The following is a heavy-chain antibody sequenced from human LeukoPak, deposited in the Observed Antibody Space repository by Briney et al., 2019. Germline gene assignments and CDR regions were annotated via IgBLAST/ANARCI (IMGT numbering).Heavy chain of an antibody. CDR1: GFTFSSYA. Sequence: PGGSLRLSCATSGFTFSSYAMSWVRQAPGKGLEWVSSISGRGANTHYADSVKGRFTNSGDYSKNTLNLQMNSLRAEDTAVYYCAKSGRVFDTSGYYWFPNWGQGILVTVSS. CDR3: AKSGRVFDTSGYYWFPN. J-gene: IGHJ4*02. V-gene: IGHV3-23*01. CDR2: ISGRGANT. D-gene: IGHD3-22*01.